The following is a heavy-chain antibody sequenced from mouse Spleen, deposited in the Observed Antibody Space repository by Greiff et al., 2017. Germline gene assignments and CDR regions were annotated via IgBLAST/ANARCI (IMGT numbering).Heavy chain of an antibody. CDR3: ASTYYYGSSYAWFAY. CDR2: INPNYGTT. V-gene: IGHV1-39*01. Sequence: EVQLQQSGPELVKPGASVKISCKASGYSFTDYNMNWVKQSNGKSLEWIGVINPNYGTTSYNQKFKGKATLTVDQSSSTAYMQLNSLTSEDSAVYYCASTYYYGSSYAWFAYWGQGTLVTVSA. CDR1: GYSFTDYN. J-gene: IGHJ3*01. D-gene: IGHD1-1*01.